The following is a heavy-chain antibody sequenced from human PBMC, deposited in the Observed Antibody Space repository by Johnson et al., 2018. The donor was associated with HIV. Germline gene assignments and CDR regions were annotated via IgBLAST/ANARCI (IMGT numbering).Heavy chain of an antibody. CDR3: ARVKGSTIFGVVRPHGAFDI. J-gene: IGHJ3*02. D-gene: IGHD3-3*01. Sequence: VLLVESGGGLVQPGGSLRLSCAASGFTFSSYAMHWVRQAPGTGLEWVSTIYSDGGTYHADSVRGRFTISRDSSKNTVYLQMNSLRVEDTAVYYCARVKGSTIFGVVRPHGAFDIWGQGTLVTVSS. CDR2: IYSDGGT. CDR1: GFTFSSYA. V-gene: IGHV3-66*01.